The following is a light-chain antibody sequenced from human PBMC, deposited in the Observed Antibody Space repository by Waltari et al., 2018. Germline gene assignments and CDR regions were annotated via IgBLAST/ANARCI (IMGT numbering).Light chain of an antibody. CDR1: SSDVGGDNC. Sequence: QSALTQPPSASGSPGQSVTISCTGTSSDVGGDNCVSWYQQHPGKAPNPMIYDVSKRPSGVPDRFSGSKSGNTAYLTVSGLQAEDEADYYCNSYAGSNSVLFGAGTKLTVL. CDR3: NSYAGSNSVL. J-gene: IGLJ2*01. V-gene: IGLV2-8*01. CDR2: DVS.